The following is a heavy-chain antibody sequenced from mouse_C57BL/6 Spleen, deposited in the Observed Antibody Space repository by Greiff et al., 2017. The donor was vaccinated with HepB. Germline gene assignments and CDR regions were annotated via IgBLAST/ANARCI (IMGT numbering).Heavy chain of an antibody. CDR1: GYTFTSYW. V-gene: IGHV1-50*01. Sequence: QVQLKQPGAELVKPGASVKLSCKASGYTFTSYWMQWVKQRPGQGLEWIGEIDPSDSYTNYNQKFKGKATLTVDTSSSTAYMQLSSLTSEDSAVYYCARRGDGAMDYWGQGTSVTVSS. CDR3: ARRGDGAMDY. D-gene: IGHD2-3*01. J-gene: IGHJ4*01. CDR2: IDPSDSYT.